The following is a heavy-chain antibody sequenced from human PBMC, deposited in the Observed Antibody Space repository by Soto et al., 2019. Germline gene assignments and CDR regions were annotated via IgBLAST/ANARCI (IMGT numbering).Heavy chain of an antibody. CDR3: ARQTLPQLDY. Sequence: GEFPKIPRRGSGYDFARNWITWVRQMPGKGLEWMGGIDASDSYTNYNASLQGPVTNSLDTRINPAYLQWRHLEASGPAMYFFARQTLPQLDYWGHGTLVTVSS. J-gene: IGHJ4*01. CDR1: GYDFARNW. V-gene: IGHV5-10-1*01. CDR2: IDASDSYT.